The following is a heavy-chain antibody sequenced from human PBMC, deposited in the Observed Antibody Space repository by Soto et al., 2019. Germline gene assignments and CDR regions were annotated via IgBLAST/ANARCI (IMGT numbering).Heavy chain of an antibody. J-gene: IGHJ6*04. D-gene: IGHD2-21*02. CDR3: VRDGGDCGYRLTFYFYMGLDV. CDR2: INIGSGRT. Sequence: QVQLVQSGAEEKQPGASVRVSCKTSGYDFSSYAMHWVRQAPGQRLEWMGWINIGSGRTEYSQNLQDRITITRDTSVRTVYMDLRSLKAADTSVYFCVRDGGDCGYRLTFYFYMGLDVWGEGTTVTVSS. V-gene: IGHV1-3*05. CDR1: GYDFSSYA.